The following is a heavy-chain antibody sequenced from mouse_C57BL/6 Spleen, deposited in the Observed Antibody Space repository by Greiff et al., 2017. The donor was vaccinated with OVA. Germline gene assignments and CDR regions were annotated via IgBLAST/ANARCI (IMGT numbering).Heavy chain of an antibody. J-gene: IGHJ3*01. CDR1: GFTFSSYT. Sequence: EVHLVESGGGLVKPGGSLKLSCAASGFTFSSYTMSWVRQTPEKRLEWVATISGGGGNTYYPDSVKGRFTISRDNAKNTLYLQMSSLRSEDTALYYGARRSYDYDGGGFAYWGQGTLVTVSA. CDR3: ARRSYDYDGGGFAY. CDR2: ISGGGGNT. V-gene: IGHV5-9*01. D-gene: IGHD2-4*01.